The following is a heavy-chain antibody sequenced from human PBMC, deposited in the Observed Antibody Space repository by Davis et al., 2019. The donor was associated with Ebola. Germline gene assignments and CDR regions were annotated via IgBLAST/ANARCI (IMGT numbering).Heavy chain of an antibody. Sequence: PSETLSLTCTVSGVSISTHYWSWIRQPPGKGLEWIGYIAYTGNTIYNPTLKSRVTISGDTSKKQFSLRLNSVTAADTAIYYCARGGLVPAALYLWGQGTMVTVSS. CDR2: IAYTGNT. CDR1: GVSISTHY. CDR3: ARGGLVPAALYL. V-gene: IGHV4-59*11. D-gene: IGHD2-2*01. J-gene: IGHJ3*01.